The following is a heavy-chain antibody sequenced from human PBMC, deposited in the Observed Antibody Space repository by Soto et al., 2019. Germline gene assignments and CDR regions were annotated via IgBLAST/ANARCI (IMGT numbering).Heavy chain of an antibody. CDR3: AKDIYLNSGYDLYYYYYGMDV. V-gene: IGHV3-30*18. CDR2: ISYDGSNK. Sequence: QVQLVESGGGVVQPGRSLRLSCAASGFTFSSYGMHWVRQAPGKGLEWVAVISYDGSNKYYADSVKGRFTISRDNSKNTLYLQMNSLRAEDTAVYYCAKDIYLNSGYDLYYYYYGMDVW. CDR1: GFTFSSYG. J-gene: IGHJ6*01. D-gene: IGHD5-12*01.